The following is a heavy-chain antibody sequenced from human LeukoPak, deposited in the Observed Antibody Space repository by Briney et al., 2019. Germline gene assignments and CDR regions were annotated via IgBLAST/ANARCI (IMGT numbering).Heavy chain of an antibody. CDR1: GYTFNRYG. V-gene: IGHV7-4-1*02. D-gene: IGHD1-26*01. J-gene: IGHJ4*02. Sequence: GASVNVSCTASGYTFNRYGMYWVRQAPGQGLEWMGWINTNTRNTTYAQGFTGRFVFSLDTSVSTAYLQINSLKAEDTAVYYCARDSISGSYVHYDNWGQGTLVTVSS. CDR2: INTNTRNT. CDR3: ARDSISGSYVHYDN.